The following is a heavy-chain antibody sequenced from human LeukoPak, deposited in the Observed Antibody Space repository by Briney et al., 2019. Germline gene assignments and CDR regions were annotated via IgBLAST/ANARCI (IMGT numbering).Heavy chain of an antibody. J-gene: IGHJ4*02. D-gene: IGHD3-16*01. Sequence: SETLSLTCTVSGGSISSYYWSWIRQPPGKGLEWIGYSYYSGSTNYNPSLKSRVTISVDTSKNQFSLKLSSVTAADTAVYYCARDEGGAVFDYWGQGTLVTVSS. CDR1: GGSISSYY. CDR2: SYYSGST. V-gene: IGHV4-59*01. CDR3: ARDEGGAVFDY.